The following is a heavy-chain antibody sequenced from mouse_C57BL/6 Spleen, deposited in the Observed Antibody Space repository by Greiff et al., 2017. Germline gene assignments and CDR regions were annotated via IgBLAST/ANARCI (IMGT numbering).Heavy chain of an antibody. Sequence: EVQVVESGGGLVKPGGSLKLSCAASGFTFSSYAMSWVRQTPEKRLEWVATISDGGSYTYYPDNVKGRFTISRDNAKNNLYLQMSHLKSEDTAMYYCARDRNYDGYYGFDYWGQGTTLTVSS. J-gene: IGHJ2*01. CDR2: ISDGGSYT. D-gene: IGHD2-3*01. V-gene: IGHV5-4*01. CDR1: GFTFSSYA. CDR3: ARDRNYDGYYGFDY.